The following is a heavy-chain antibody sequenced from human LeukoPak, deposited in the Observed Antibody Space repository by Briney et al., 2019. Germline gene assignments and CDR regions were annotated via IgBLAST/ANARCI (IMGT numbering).Heavy chain of an antibody. V-gene: IGHV4-59*08. CDR1: GGSISSYY. J-gene: IGHJ4*02. Sequence: PSETLSLTCTVSGGSISSYYWSWIRQPPGKGLEWIGYIYYSGSTNYNPSLKSRVTISVDTSKNQFSLKLSSVTAADTAVYYCARRRDHFDYWGQGTLVTVSS. CDR2: IYYSGST. CDR3: ARRRDHFDY.